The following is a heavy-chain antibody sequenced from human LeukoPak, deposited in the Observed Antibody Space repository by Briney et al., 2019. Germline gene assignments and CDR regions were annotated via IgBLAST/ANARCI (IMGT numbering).Heavy chain of an antibody. D-gene: IGHD3-10*01. CDR1: GYTFTSYY. CDR3: ARSVGTKNYYGSGRPWYFDL. V-gene: IGHV1-46*01. J-gene: IGHJ2*01. CDR2: INPSGGST. Sequence: EASVKVSCKASGYTFTSYYMHWVRQAPGQGLEWMGIINPSGGSTSYAQKFQGRVTMTRDTSTSTVYMELSSLRSEDTAVYYCARSVGTKNYYGSGRPWYFDLWGRGTLVTVSS.